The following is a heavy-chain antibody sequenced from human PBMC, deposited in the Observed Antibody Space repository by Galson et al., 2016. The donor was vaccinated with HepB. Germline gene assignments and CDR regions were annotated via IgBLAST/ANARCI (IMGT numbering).Heavy chain of an antibody. CDR1: GFTVSDNY. J-gene: IGHJ4*02. CDR3: ARDTDSGSRADW. CDR2: IYSAGDT. Sequence: SLRLSCAASGFTVSDNYLSWVRQAPGKGLEWVSIIYSAGDTYYADSVQGRFTVSRHDSKNILYLQMNSLRPEDTAVYYCARDTDSGSRADWWGQGTLVTVSS. D-gene: IGHD6-25*01. V-gene: IGHV3-53*01.